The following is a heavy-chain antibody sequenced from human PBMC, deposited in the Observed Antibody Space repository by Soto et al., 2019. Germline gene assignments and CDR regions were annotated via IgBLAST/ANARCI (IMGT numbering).Heavy chain of an antibody. D-gene: IGHD3-22*01. J-gene: IGHJ4*02. CDR2: IYYSGST. V-gene: IGHV4-31*03. CDR1: GGSISSGGYY. Sequence: PSETLSLTCTVSGGSISSGGYYWSWIRQHPGKGLEWIGYIYYSGSTYYNPSLKSRVTISVDTSKNQFSLKLSSVTAADTAVYYCARGGPYYDRSGYFPGPFGYWGKGTLVTVSS. CDR3: ARGGPYYDRSGYFPGPFGY.